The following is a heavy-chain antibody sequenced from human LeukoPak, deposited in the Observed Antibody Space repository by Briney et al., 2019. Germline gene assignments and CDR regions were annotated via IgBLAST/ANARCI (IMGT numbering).Heavy chain of an antibody. J-gene: IGHJ4*02. CDR3: ASRACSGGSCYPLNY. CDR1: GDTFTGDY. D-gene: IGHD2-15*01. Sequence: ASVKVSCKASGDTFTGDYIHWVRQAPGQGLGWMGWINPNSVGTNYAQKLQGRVTMTRDTSISTAYMEVSRMRSDDTAVYYCASRACSGGSCYPLNYWGQGTLVTVSS. V-gene: IGHV1-2*02. CDR2: INPNSVGT.